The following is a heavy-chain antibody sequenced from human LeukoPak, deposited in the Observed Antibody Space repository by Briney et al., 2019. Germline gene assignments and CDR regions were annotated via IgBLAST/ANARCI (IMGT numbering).Heavy chain of an antibody. CDR3: AKVQYVYYGSGSYDMDV. CDR2: ISGSGGST. Sequence: GGSLRLSCAASGFTFSSYAMSWVRQAPGKGLEWVSAISGSGGSTYYADSVKGRFTISRDNSKNTLYLQMNSLSAEDTAVYYCAKVQYVYYGSGSYDMDVWGQGTPVTVSS. V-gene: IGHV3-23*01. CDR1: GFTFSSYA. D-gene: IGHD3-10*01. J-gene: IGHJ6*02.